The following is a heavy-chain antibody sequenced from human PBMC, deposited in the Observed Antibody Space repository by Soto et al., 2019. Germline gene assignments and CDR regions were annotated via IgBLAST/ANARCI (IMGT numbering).Heavy chain of an antibody. CDR1: GFTFSSYW. Sequence: PGGSLRLSCAASGFTFSSYWMSWVRQAPGKGLEWVANIRQDGSESYYVDSVKGRFTISRDNAKKSLYLQMNSLRAEDTAVYYCAKLDWGSLYAFDIWGQGTMVTVS. J-gene: IGHJ3*02. CDR3: AKLDWGSLYAFDI. D-gene: IGHD3-9*01. CDR2: IRQDGSES. V-gene: IGHV3-7*03.